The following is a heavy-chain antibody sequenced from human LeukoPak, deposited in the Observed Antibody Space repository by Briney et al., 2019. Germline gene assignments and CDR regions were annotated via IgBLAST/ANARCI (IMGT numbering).Heavy chain of an antibody. V-gene: IGHV3-48*03. CDR3: ARDHHRRLYDSQARDXFXX. CDR1: GFTFSSYE. J-gene: IGHJ3*02. D-gene: IGHD3-22*01. CDR2: IGSSSSTI. Sequence: PGGSLRLSCAASGFTFSSYEMNWVRQAPGKGLEWVSYIGSSSSTIYYADSVKGRFTISRDNAKNSLYLQMNSLRAEDTAVYYCARDHHRRLYDSQARDXFXXWGXXXMXTVSS.